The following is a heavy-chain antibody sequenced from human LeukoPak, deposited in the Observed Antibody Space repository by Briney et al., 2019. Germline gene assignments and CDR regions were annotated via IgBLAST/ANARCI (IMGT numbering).Heavy chain of an antibody. Sequence: GESLRLSCAASGFTFSSYWMSWVRQAPGKGLEWVANIKQDGSEKHYVDSVKGRFTISRDNAKNSLYLQMNSLRAEDTAVYYCASLVATTQRYFDYWGQGTLVTVSS. CDR1: GFTFSSYW. V-gene: IGHV3-7*01. D-gene: IGHD5-12*01. J-gene: IGHJ4*02. CDR2: IKQDGSEK. CDR3: ASLVATTQRYFDY.